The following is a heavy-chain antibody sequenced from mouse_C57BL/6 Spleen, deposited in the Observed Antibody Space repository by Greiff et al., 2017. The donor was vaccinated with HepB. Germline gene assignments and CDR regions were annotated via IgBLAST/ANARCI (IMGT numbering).Heavy chain of an antibody. CDR3: ARRDYGSSYRTWFAY. Sequence: VQLQQPGAELVKPGASVKMSCKASGYTFTSYWITWVKQRPGQGLEWIGDIYPGSGSTNYNEKFKSKATLTVDTSSSTAYMQLSSLTSEDSAVYYWARRDYGSSYRTWFAYWGQGTLVTVSA. D-gene: IGHD1-1*01. V-gene: IGHV1-55*01. CDR1: GYTFTSYW. J-gene: IGHJ3*01. CDR2: IYPGSGST.